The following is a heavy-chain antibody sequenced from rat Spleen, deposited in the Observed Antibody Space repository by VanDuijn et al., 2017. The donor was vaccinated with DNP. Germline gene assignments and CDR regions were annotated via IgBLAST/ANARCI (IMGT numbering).Heavy chain of an antibody. D-gene: IGHD1-6*01. Sequence: EVQFQESGPGLVKPSQSLSLTCSVTDYSITSNYWGWIRKFPGDKMEWIGHISYSGSTSYNPSLKSRISITRDTSKNQFFLQLNSVTTDDTATYYCTRGDILRSFDYWGQGVMVTVSS. J-gene: IGHJ2*01. CDR1: DYSITSNY. V-gene: IGHV3-1*01. CDR2: ISYSGST. CDR3: TRGDILRSFDY.